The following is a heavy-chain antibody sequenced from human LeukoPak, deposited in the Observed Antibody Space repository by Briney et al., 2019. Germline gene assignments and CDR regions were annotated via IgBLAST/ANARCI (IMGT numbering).Heavy chain of an antibody. D-gene: IGHD3-22*01. J-gene: IGHJ5*02. V-gene: IGHV3-21*04. CDR3: ARDIYYDSSGYYLFDP. CDR1: GFTFSSYS. CDR2: ISSSSSYI. Sequence: GGSLRLSCAASGFTFSSYSMNWVRQAPGKGLEWVSSISSSSSYIYYADSVKGRFTISRDNAKNSLYLQMNSLRAEDTALYHCARDIYYDSSGYYLFDPWGQGTLVTVSS.